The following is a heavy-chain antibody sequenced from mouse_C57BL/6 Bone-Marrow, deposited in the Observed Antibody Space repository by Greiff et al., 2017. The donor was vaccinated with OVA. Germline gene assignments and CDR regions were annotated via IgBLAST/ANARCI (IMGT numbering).Heavy chain of an antibody. CDR1: GFNIKDDY. CDR3: TLIYYYGSSWYCEV. CDR2: IDPENGDT. J-gene: IGHJ1*03. Sequence: VQLQQSGAELVRPGASVKLSCTASGFNIKDDYMHWVKQRPEQGLEWIGWIDPENGDTEYASKFKGKATITADTSSNTAYLQLSSLTSEDTAVYYCTLIYYYGSSWYCEVWGTGTTVPVSS. D-gene: IGHD1-1*01. V-gene: IGHV14-4*01.